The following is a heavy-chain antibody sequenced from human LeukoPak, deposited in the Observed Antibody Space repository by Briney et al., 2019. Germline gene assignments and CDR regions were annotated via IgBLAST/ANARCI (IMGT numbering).Heavy chain of an antibody. J-gene: IGHJ4*02. Sequence: PGGSLRLSCAASGFTFSSYSLNWVRQAPGKGLEWVSYISSSSSTIYYADSVTGRFTISRDNAKNSLFLQMNSLRVEDTAVYYCARDQGTVFGYFTYWGQGTLVTVSS. CDR2: ISSSSSTI. V-gene: IGHV3-48*04. CDR3: ARDQGTVFGYFTY. D-gene: IGHD3-3*01. CDR1: GFTFSSYS.